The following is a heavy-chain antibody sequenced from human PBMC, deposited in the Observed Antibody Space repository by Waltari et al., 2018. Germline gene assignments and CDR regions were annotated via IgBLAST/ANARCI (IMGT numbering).Heavy chain of an antibody. CDR1: GFPFSSYA. D-gene: IGHD3-22*01. CDR3: ATVPGNYYDSSGPL. V-gene: IGHV3-23*01. Sequence: EVQLLESGGGLVQPGGSLRLSCAASGFPFSSYAIIWFLQPPGKGLEWVSAISGSGGSTYYADAVKGRFTISRDNSKNTLYLQMNSLRAEDTAVYYCATVPGNYYDSSGPLWGQGTLVTVSS. J-gene: IGHJ4*02. CDR2: ISGSGGST.